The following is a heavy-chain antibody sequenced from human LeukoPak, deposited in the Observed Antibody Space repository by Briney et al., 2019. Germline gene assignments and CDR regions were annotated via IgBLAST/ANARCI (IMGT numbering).Heavy chain of an antibody. V-gene: IGHV1-2*02. J-gene: IGHJ4*02. Sequence: ASVKVSCKPSGYPFTGYYIHWVRQAPGQGLEWMGWINPNGVDGDYAQKFQGRVTMTRDTSISTAYMELSSLRSDDTAVYYCARSQYRLPFDYWGQGTLVTVSS. CDR1: GYPFTGYY. CDR2: INPNGVDG. D-gene: IGHD2-2*01. CDR3: ARSQYRLPFDY.